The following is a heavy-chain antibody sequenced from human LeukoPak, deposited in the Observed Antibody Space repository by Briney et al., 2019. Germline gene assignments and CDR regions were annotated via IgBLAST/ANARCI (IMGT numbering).Heavy chain of an antibody. CDR3: ARGTGSSWYGHNWFDP. CDR1: GFTFSSYA. V-gene: IGHV3-23*01. J-gene: IGHJ5*02. D-gene: IGHD6-13*01. Sequence: GGSLRLSCAASGFTFSSYAMSWVRQAPGKGLEWVSAISGSGGSTYYADSVKGRFTISRDNSKNTLYLQMNSLRAEDTAVYYCARGTGSSWYGHNWFDPWGQGTLVTVSS. CDR2: ISGSGGST.